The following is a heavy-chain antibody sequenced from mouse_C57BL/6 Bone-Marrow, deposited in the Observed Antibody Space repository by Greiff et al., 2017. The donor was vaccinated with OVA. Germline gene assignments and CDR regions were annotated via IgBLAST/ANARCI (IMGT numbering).Heavy chain of an antibody. J-gene: IGHJ2*01. CDR3: ARMEIYYDYDGVDY. D-gene: IGHD2-4*01. Sequence: QVTLKESGPGILQPSQTLSLTCSFSGFSLSTFGVGVGWIRQPSGKGLEWLAHIWWDADKYYTPALKSRLTISKDNPKNQVFLKIANVDTADTATYYGARMEIYYDYDGVDYWGQGTTLTVSA. V-gene: IGHV8-8*01. CDR2: IWWDADK. CDR1: GFSLSTFGVG.